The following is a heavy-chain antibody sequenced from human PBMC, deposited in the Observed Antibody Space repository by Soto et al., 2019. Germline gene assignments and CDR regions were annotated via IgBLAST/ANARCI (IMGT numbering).Heavy chain of an antibody. V-gene: IGHV4-34*01. CDR1: GGSFSGYY. CDR2: INHSGST. J-gene: IGHJ4*02. D-gene: IGHD3-22*01. CDR3: ARSGYYYLHFDY. Sequence: SETLSLTCAVYGGSFSGYYWSWIRQPPGKGLEWIGEINHSGSTNYNPSLKSRVTISVDTSKNQFSLKLSSVTAADTAVYYCARSGYYYLHFDYWGQGTLVTVS.